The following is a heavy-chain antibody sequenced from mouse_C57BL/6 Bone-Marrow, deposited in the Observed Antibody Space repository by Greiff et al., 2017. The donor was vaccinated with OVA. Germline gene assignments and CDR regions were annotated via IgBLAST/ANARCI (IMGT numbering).Heavy chain of an antibody. CDR1: GYTFTSYG. J-gene: IGHJ2*01. V-gene: IGHV1-81*01. D-gene: IGHD1-2*01. Sequence: VQLQQSGAELARPGASVKLSCKASGYTFTSYGISWVKQRTGQGLEWIGEIYPRSGNTYYNEKFKGKATLTADKSSSTAYMERRSLTSEDSAVYFCARLGIYYGIDYWGQGTTLTVSS. CDR2: IYPRSGNT. CDR3: ARLGIYYGIDY.